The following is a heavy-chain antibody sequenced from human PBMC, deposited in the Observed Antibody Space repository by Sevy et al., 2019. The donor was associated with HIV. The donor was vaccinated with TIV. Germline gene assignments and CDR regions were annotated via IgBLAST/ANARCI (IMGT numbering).Heavy chain of an antibody. J-gene: IGHJ4*02. V-gene: IGHV4-39*01. CDR2: IYSSGST. Sequence: SETLSLTCTVSGDSISSSPYYWGWIRQSHGKGLEWIGSIYSSGSTYYNPSLKSRVPISVDTSKNQFSLKLNSVTAADTAVYYCARQVGQLRFFDWSPGYFDYWGQGILVTVSS. CDR3: ARQVGQLRFFDWSPGYFDY. CDR1: GDSISSSPYY. D-gene: IGHD3-9*01.